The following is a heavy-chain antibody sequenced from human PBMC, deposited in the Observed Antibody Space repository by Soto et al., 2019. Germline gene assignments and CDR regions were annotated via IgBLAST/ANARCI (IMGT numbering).Heavy chain of an antibody. V-gene: IGHV1-8*01. Sequence: ASVKVSCKASGYTFTSYDINRVRQATGQGLEWRGWMNPNSGNTGYAQKFQGRVTMTRNTSISTAYMELSSLRSEDTAVYYCASRGPYYDFWSGYYSGMANDAFDIWGQGTMVTVSS. CDR1: GYTFTSYD. CDR2: MNPNSGNT. J-gene: IGHJ3*02. CDR3: ASRGPYYDFWSGYYSGMANDAFDI. D-gene: IGHD3-3*01.